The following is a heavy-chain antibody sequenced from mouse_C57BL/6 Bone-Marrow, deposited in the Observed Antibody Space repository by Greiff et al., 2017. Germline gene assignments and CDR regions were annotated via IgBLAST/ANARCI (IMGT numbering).Heavy chain of an antibody. CDR3: ARSGVYGYDEGVDY. D-gene: IGHD2-2*01. V-gene: IGHV1-50*01. Sequence: QVHVKQSGAELVKPGASVKLSCKASGYTFTSYWMQWVKQRPGQGLEWIGEIDPSDSYTNYNQKFKGKATLTVDTSSSTAYMQLSSLTSEDSAVYYCARSGVYGYDEGVDYWGQGTTLTVSS. J-gene: IGHJ2*01. CDR2: IDPSDSYT. CDR1: GYTFTSYW.